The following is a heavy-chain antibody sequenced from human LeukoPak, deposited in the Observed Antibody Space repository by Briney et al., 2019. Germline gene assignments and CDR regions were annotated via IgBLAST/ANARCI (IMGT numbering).Heavy chain of an antibody. D-gene: IGHD6-19*01. V-gene: IGHV1-3*01. J-gene: IGHJ4*02. CDR3: ARVRSSGWYGTDGFDY. Sequence: GASVRVSCKASGYTFTSYAMHWVRQAPGQRREWMGWINAGNGNTKYSQKFQGRVTITRDTSASTAYMELSSLRSEDTAVYYCARVRSSGWYGTDGFDYWGQGTLVTVSS. CDR1: GYTFTSYA. CDR2: INAGNGNT.